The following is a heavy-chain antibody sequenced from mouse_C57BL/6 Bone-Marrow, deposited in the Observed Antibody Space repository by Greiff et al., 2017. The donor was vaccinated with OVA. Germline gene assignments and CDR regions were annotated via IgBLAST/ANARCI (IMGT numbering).Heavy chain of an antibody. Sequence: VHVKQSGGDLVKPGGSLKLSCAASGFTFSSYGMSWVRQTPDKRLEWVATISSGGSYTYYPDSVKGRFTISRDNAKNTLYLQMSSLKSEDTAMYYCARHERLPFAYWGQGTLVTVSA. CDR1: GFTFSSYG. CDR3: ARHERLPFAY. CDR2: ISSGGSYT. J-gene: IGHJ3*01. V-gene: IGHV5-6*01.